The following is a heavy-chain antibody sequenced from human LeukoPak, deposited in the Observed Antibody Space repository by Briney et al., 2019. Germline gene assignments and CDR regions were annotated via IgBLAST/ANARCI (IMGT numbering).Heavy chain of an antibody. CDR1: GFIFRNCA. D-gene: IGHD3-16*01. CDR2: TSHDGSFK. Sequence: PGGSLRLSCAASGFIFRNCAIHWVRQAPGKGLEWVAITSHDGSFKSYGDSVKGRFTITLSTDNSENTVYLQMNSLRAEDTAVYYCAKNYVHWGQGTLVTVSS. J-gene: IGHJ4*02. CDR3: AKNYVH. V-gene: IGHV3-30*18.